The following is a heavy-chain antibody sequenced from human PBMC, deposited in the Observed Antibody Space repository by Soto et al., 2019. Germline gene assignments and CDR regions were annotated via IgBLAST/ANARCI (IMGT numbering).Heavy chain of an antibody. Sequence: QVQLVQSGAEVRKPGSAVRVSCKASGGTFKMYAMNWVRQAPGQGLEWMAGIIPIFDTPRYAQKFQGRVTITVDESTTTAYMELSSLRSEDTATYYCTRSIGSGGVMGGFDYWGQGTLVTVVS. V-gene: IGHV1-69*01. J-gene: IGHJ4*02. CDR3: TRSIGSGGVMGGFDY. CDR2: IIPIFDTP. D-gene: IGHD3-16*01. CDR1: GGTFKMYA.